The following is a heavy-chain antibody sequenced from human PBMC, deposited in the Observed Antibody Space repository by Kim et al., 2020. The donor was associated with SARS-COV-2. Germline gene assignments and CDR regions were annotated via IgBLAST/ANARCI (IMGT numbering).Heavy chain of an antibody. J-gene: IGHJ4*02. CDR2: IYYSGST. CDR1: GGSVSSGSYY. V-gene: IGHV4-61*01. D-gene: IGHD3-10*01. CDR3: ARGPRRGSGGGYFDY. Sequence: SETLSLTCTVSGGSVSSGSYYWSWIRQPPGKGLEWIGYIYYSGSTNYNPSLKSRVTISVDTSKNQFSLKLSSVTAADTAVYYCARGPRRGSGGGYFDYWGQGTLVTVSS.